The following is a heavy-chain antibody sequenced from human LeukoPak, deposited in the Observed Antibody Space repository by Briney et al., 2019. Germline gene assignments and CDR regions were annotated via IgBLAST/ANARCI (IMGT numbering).Heavy chain of an antibody. V-gene: IGHV3-15*01. CDR2: IKSKTDGGTT. J-gene: IGHJ4*02. CDR1: GFTFSNAW. CDR3: TGQYRYSGYDSLDY. D-gene: IGHD5-12*01. Sequence: GGSLRLSCAASGFTFSNAWMNWVRQAPGKGLEWVGRIKSKTDGGTTDYAAPVKGRFTISRDDSKNTLYLQMKRLKTEDAAVYYCTGQYRYSGYDSLDYWGQGTLVTVSS.